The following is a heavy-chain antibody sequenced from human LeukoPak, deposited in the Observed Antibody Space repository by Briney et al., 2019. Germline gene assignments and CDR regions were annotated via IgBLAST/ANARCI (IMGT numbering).Heavy chain of an antibody. CDR3: ARDPGDYYGSGSSDAFDI. J-gene: IGHJ3*02. Sequence: GGSLRLSCAASGFTFSSYGMHWVRQAPGKGLEWVAVIWYDGSNKYYADSVKGRFTISRDNSKNTLYLQMNSLRAEDTAVYYCARDPGDYYGSGSSDAFDIWGQRTMVTVSS. D-gene: IGHD3-10*01. V-gene: IGHV3-33*01. CDR2: IWYDGSNK. CDR1: GFTFSSYG.